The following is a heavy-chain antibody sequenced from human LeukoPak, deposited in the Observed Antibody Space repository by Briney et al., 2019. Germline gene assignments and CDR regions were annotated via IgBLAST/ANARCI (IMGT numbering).Heavy chain of an antibody. CDR1: GFTFDDYA. J-gene: IGHJ4*02. CDR3: AKARYYYDSSGYYRSYYFDY. D-gene: IGHD3-22*01. V-gene: IGHV3-9*01. Sequence: GRSLRLSCAASGFTFDDYAMHWVRQAPGKGLEWVSGISWNSGSIGYADSVKGRSTISRDNAKNSLYLQMNSLRAEDTALYYCAKARYYYDSSGYYRSYYFDYWGQGTLVTVSS. CDR2: ISWNSGSI.